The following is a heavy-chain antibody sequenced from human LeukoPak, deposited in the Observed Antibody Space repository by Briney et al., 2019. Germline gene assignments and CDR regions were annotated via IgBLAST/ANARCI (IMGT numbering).Heavy chain of an antibody. CDR1: GFTFSSYA. CDR3: AKDRGGGYSSSSTGFDY. J-gene: IGHJ4*02. V-gene: IGHV3-23*01. CDR2: ISSSGGST. Sequence: GASLRLSCAASGFTFSSYAMSWVRQAPGKGLEWVSTISSSGGSTYYADSVKGRFTISRDNSNNTLFLQMNSLRAEDTAVFYCAKDRGGGYSSSSTGFDYWGRGTLVTVSS. D-gene: IGHD6-6*01.